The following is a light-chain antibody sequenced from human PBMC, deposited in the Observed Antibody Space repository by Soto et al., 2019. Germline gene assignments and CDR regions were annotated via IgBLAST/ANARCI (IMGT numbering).Light chain of an antibody. Sequence: DIQMTQSPSTLSASVGDRVTITCRASQSISSWLAWYQQKPGKAPKLLIYKASSLESGGPSRFSGSGSGTEFTLTISSLQPDDFASYYCQQYNSYSRITFVQGTKLEIK. CDR3: QQYNSYSRIT. CDR1: QSISSW. J-gene: IGKJ2*01. V-gene: IGKV1-5*03. CDR2: KAS.